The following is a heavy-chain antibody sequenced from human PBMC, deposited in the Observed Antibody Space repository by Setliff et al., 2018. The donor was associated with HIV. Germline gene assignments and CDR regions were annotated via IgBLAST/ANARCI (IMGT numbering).Heavy chain of an antibody. CDR1: DGSMTSGSYY. D-gene: IGHD2-15*01. V-gene: IGHV4-39*01. CDR2: IYYSGTT. Sequence: PSETLSLTCSVSDGSMTSGSYYWGWIRQPPGEGLEWIASIYYSGTTHYNPSLKSRVTVSIDTSKNQFSLKLSSVTASDTAVYYCARQELDIVVVAAASRSAFDLWGQGTMVTVSS. CDR3: ARQELDIVVVAAASRSAFDL. J-gene: IGHJ3*01.